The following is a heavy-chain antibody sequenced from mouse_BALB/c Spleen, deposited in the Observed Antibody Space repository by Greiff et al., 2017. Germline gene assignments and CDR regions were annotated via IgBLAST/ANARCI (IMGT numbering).Heavy chain of an antibody. CDR3: ARDRPTTATSYYAMDY. Sequence: DVMLVESGGGLVKPGGSLKLSCAASGFTFSSYAMSWVRQSPEKRLEWVAEISSGGSYTYYPDTVTGRFTISRDNAKNTLYLEMSSLRSEDTAMYYCARDRPTTATSYYAMDYWGQGTSVTGSS. CDR2: ISSGGSYT. CDR1: GFTFSSYA. J-gene: IGHJ4*01. V-gene: IGHV5-9-4*01. D-gene: IGHD1-2*01.